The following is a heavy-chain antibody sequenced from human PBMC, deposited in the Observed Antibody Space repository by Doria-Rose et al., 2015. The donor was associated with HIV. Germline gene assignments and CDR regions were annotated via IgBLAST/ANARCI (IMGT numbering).Heavy chain of an antibody. Sequence: ESGPVLVKPTETLTLTCTVSGVSLSSPGMGVSWIRQPPGKALEWLANIFSDDVRSYKSSLKSRLTISRGTSKRQVVLTMTDMDPVDTATYYCARIKSSRWYHKYYFDFWGQGTLVIVSA. CDR1: GVSLSSPGMG. J-gene: IGHJ4*02. V-gene: IGHV2-26*01. D-gene: IGHD6-13*01. CDR3: ARIKSSRWYHKYYFDF. CDR2: IFSDDVR.